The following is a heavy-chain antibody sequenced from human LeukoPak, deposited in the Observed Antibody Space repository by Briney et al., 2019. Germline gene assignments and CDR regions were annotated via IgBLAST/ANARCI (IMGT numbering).Heavy chain of an antibody. CDR2: LRGDTGDT. J-gene: IGHJ4*02. Sequence: ASVTVSCKTSGYMVSDYYMHWVRLAPGQGLEWMGWLRGDTGDTDSPQKFKGRVTMTRDTATNTAYMQLSRLTYDDTAIYFCARVRDNACDYWGQGTLVTVSS. D-gene: IGHD1-1*01. CDR3: ARVRDNACDY. CDR1: GYMVSDYY. V-gene: IGHV1-2*02.